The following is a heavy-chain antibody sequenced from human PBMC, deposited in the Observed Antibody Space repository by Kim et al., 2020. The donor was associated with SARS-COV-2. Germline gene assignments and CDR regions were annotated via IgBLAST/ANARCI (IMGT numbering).Heavy chain of an antibody. CDR3: ARQKGSWYQQPIGY. CDR1: GGSVNSSSYY. D-gene: IGHD2-2*01. CDR2: FYYSGST. V-gene: IGHV4-39*01. J-gene: IGHJ4*02. Sequence: SETLSLTCTVSGGSVNSSSYYWGWIRQPPGKGLEWIGSFYYSGSTYYNPSLKSRVTISVDTSKNQFSLRLSSLTAADTAVYYCARQKGSWYQQPIGYWGQGTLGTVSS.